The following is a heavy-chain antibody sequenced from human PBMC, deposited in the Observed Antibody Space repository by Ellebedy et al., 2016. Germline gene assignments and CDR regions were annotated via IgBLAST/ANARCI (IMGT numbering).Heavy chain of an antibody. CDR3: ASAIDY. CDR2: INQDGSEK. V-gene: IGHV3-7*01. CDR1: GGIFSGTS. Sequence: GESLKISXAASGGIFSGTSMNWVRQDPGKGLEWVANINQDGSEKHYVDSVKGRFTISRDNAKNSLFLQMNNLRSEDTAVYHCASAIDYWGQGTLVTVSS. J-gene: IGHJ4*02.